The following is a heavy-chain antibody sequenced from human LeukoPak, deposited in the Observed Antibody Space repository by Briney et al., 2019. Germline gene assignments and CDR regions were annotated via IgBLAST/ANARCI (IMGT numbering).Heavy chain of an antibody. CDR1: GFALESLI. J-gene: IGHJ4*02. CDR3: AKGLFSAYDKYLDS. D-gene: IGHD5-12*01. Sequence: GGALRLSCAGSGFALESLIMTSVRQAPAKGLELVSLTSATSSDVNYAESVRGRFTISRDNAKNSLFLLMDSLRVEDTAIYYCAKGLFSAYDKYLDSWGQGTLVTVSS. V-gene: IGHV3-21*04. CDR2: TSATSSDV.